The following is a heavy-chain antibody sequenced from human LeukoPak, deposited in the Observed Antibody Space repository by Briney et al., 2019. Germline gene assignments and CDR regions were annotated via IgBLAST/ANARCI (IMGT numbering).Heavy chain of an antibody. CDR1: GFTFDDYG. V-gene: IGHV3-20*04. CDR2: INWNSGST. CDR3: ARDQGIFDY. Sequence: GGSLRLSCAASGFTFDDYGMSWVRQAPGKGLEWVSGINWNSGSTGYADSVKGRFTISRDNAKNSLYLQMNSLRDEDSAVYYCARDQGIFDYWGQGTLVTVSS. J-gene: IGHJ4*02.